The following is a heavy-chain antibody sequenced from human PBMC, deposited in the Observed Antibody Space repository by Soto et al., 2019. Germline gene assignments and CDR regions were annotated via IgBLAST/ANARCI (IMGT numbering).Heavy chain of an antibody. CDR3: ASRAGVDTAMVHFDY. Sequence: QVQLQESGPGLVKPSQTLSLTCTVSGGSISSGDYYWSWIRQPPGKGLEWIGYIYYSGSTYYNPSLKRRVTISVDTSKNQFSLKLSSVTAADTAVYYCASRAGVDTAMVHFDYWGQGTLVTVSS. D-gene: IGHD5-18*01. CDR2: IYYSGST. J-gene: IGHJ4*02. V-gene: IGHV4-30-4*01. CDR1: GGSISSGDYY.